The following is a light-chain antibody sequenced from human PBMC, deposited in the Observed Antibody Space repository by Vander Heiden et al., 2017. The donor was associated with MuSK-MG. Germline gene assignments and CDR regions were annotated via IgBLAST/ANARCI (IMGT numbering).Light chain of an antibody. CDR1: ESIYTY. CDR3: QQRSNWPPFT. V-gene: IGKV3-11*01. Sequence: VLTQSPATLSLSPGDRAIISCRASESIYTYLAWYQQRPGQAPRLLIYGASERASGIPARFSGSGYGTDVTLTISSRVPEDSVVYYCQQRSNWPPFTFGHGTTVDFK. J-gene: IGKJ3*01. CDR2: GAS.